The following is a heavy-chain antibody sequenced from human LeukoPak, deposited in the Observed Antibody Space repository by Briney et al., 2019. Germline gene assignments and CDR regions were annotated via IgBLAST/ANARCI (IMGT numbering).Heavy chain of an antibody. CDR1: GGSISSSSYY. V-gene: IGHV4-39*01. CDR3: AKATRGTMIVGRFDY. Sequence: PSETLSLTCTVSGGSISSSSYYWGWIRQPPGKGLEWIGSIYYSGSTYYNPSLKSRVTISVDTSKNQFSLKLSSVTAADTAVYYCAKATRGTMIVGRFDYWGQGTLVTVSS. CDR2: IYYSGST. D-gene: IGHD3-22*01. J-gene: IGHJ4*02.